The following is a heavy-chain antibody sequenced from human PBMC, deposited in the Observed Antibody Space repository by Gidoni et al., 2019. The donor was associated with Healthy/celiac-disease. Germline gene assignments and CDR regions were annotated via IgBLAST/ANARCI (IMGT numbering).Heavy chain of an antibody. CDR2: INHSGST. D-gene: IGHD1-26*01. Sequence: QVQLQQWGAGLLTPSETLSLTCSVYGASFSGYYWSWIRQPPGKGLEWIGEINHSGSTNYNPYLKSRVTISVDTSKNQFSLKLSSVTAADTAVYYCARGSGRVKSFGSRSSAFDIWGQGTMVTVSS. V-gene: IGHV4-34*01. J-gene: IGHJ3*02. CDR3: ARGSGRVKSFGSRSSAFDI. CDR1: GASFSGYY.